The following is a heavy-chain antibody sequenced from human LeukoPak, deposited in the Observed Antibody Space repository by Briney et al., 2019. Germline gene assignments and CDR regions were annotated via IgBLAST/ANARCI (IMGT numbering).Heavy chain of an antibody. V-gene: IGHV3-23*01. D-gene: IGHD1/OR15-1a*01. CDR1: GFTFSSYA. CDR2: IDGSDGST. Sequence: PGGSLRLSCAASGFTFSSYAMNWVRQAPGKGLEWVSTIDGSDGSTYYADSVKGRFTISRDNSKNTLYLQMNSLRAEDTAVYYCAKDCITGTTGWFDPWGQGTLVTVSS. J-gene: IGHJ5*02. CDR3: AKDCITGTTGWFDP.